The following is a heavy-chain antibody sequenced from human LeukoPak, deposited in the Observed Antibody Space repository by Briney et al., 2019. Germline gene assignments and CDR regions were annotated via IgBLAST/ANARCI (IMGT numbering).Heavy chain of an antibody. J-gene: IGHJ4*02. CDR3: ARDLEVPEYSSSWLPFDY. CDR2: IIPIFGTA. Sequence: SVKVSCKASGYTFTGYYMHWVRQAPGQGLEWMGRIIPIFGTANYAQKFQGRVTITTDESTSTAYMELSSLRSEDTAVYYCARDLEVPEYSSSWLPFDYWGQGTLVTVSS. V-gene: IGHV1-69*05. CDR1: GYTFTGYY. D-gene: IGHD6-13*01.